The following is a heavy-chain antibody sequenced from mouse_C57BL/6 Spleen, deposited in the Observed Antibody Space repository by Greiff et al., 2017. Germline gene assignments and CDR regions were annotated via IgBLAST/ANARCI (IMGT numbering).Heavy chain of an antibody. Sequence: VQLQQSGAELVRPGPSVKVSCKASGYAFTNYLIEWVKQRPGQGLEWIGVINPGSGGTNYNEKFKGKATLTADKSSSTAYMQLSSLTSEDSAVYFCARIHDGYYGFAYWGQGTLVTVSA. J-gene: IGHJ3*01. D-gene: IGHD2-3*01. CDR1: GYAFTNYL. V-gene: IGHV1-54*01. CDR2: INPGSGGT. CDR3: ARIHDGYYGFAY.